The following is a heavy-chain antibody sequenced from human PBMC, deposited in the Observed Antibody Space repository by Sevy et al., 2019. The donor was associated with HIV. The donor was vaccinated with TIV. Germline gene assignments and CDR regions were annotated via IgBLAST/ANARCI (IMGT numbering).Heavy chain of an antibody. CDR3: TTDSQKRGLSALLDY. V-gene: IGHV3-15*01. J-gene: IGHJ4*02. D-gene: IGHD3-10*01. CDR2: IKSKTDGGTT. Sequence: GRSLRLSCAASGFTFSNAWMSWVRQAPGKGLEWVGRIKSKTDGGTTEYAAPVKGRFTISRDDSKKTRYFQMNSLKTEDTAIYYCTTDSQKRGLSALLDYWGQGTLVTVSS. CDR1: GFTFSNAW.